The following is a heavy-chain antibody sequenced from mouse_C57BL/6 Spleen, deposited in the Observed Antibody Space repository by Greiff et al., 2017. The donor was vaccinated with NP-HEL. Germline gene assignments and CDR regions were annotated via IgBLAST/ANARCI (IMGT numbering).Heavy chain of an antibody. D-gene: IGHD1-1*01. CDR3: ARGPTTVVATDWYFDV. V-gene: IGHV1-82*01. Sequence: VQLQQSGPELVKPGASVKISCKASGYAFSSSWMNWVKQRPGKGLEWIGRIYPGDGDTNYNGKFKGKATLTADKSSSTAYMQLSSLTSEDSAVYFCARGPTTVVATDWYFDVWGTGTTVTVSS. CDR1: GYAFSSSW. J-gene: IGHJ1*03. CDR2: IYPGDGDT.